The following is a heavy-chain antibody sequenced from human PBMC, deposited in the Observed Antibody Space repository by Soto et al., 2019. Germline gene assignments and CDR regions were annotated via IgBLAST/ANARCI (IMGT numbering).Heavy chain of an antibody. CDR1: GGSFSGYY. V-gene: IGHV4-34*01. CDR2: INHSGST. CDR3: ARVAMSTFGGVIVEY. J-gene: IGHJ4*02. Sequence: PSETLSLTCAVSGGSFSGYYWSWIRQPPGKGLEWIGEINHSGSTNYNPSLKSRVTISVDTSKNQFSLKLSSVTAADTAVYYCARVAMSTFGGVIVEYWGQGILVTVYS. D-gene: IGHD3-16*02.